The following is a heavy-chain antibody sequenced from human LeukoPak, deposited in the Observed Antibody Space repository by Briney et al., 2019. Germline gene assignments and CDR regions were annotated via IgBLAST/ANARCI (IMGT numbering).Heavy chain of an antibody. CDR2: ISGSGGST. V-gene: IGHV3-23*01. CDR3: ASLPMVRGVTV. D-gene: IGHD3-10*01. J-gene: IGHJ4*02. CDR1: GFTFSSYA. Sequence: GGSLRLSRAASGFTFSSYAMSWVRQAPGKGLEWVSAISGSGGSTYYADSVKGRFTISRDNSKNTLYLQMNSLRAEDTAVYYCASLPMVRGVTVWGQGTLVTVSS.